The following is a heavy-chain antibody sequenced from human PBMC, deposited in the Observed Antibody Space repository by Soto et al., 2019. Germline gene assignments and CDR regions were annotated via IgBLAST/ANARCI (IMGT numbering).Heavy chain of an antibody. CDR2: IYYSGST. J-gene: IGHJ3*02. CDR1: GGSISSGGYY. V-gene: IGHV4-31*03. D-gene: IGHD2-2*01. Sequence: QVQLQESGPGLVKPSQTLSLTCTVSGGSISSGGYYWSWIRQHPGKGLEWIGYIYYSGSTYYNPSLKSRVTISVDTSKNQFSLKLSSVTAADTAVYYCARTDIVVVPAAMGLAADAFDIWGQGTMVTVSS. CDR3: ARTDIVVVPAAMGLAADAFDI.